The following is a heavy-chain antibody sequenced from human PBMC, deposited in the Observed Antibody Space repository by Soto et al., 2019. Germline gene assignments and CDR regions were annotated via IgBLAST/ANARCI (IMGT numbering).Heavy chain of an antibody. CDR1: GYTFTSYG. V-gene: IGHV1-18*01. J-gene: IGHJ6*04. CDR3: ARTFDWLLEKYYYGMDV. D-gene: IGHD3-9*01. CDR2: ISAYNGNT. Sequence: QVQLVQSGAEVKKPGASVKVSCKASGYTFTSYGISWVRQAPGQGLEWMGWISAYNGNTNYAQKLQGRVTMTTDTATSTAYMELRSLRSDDTAVYYCARTFDWLLEKYYYGMDVWGKGTTVTVSS.